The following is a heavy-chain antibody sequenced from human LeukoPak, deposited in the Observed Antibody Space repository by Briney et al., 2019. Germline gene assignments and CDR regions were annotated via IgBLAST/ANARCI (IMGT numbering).Heavy chain of an antibody. CDR2: INPNSGGT. J-gene: IGHJ4*02. D-gene: IGHD2-8*01. CDR1: GYTFTGYY. CDR3: AIMVSFKVGWYYYDY. V-gene: IGHV1-2*02. Sequence: GASVKVSCKASGYTFTGYYMHWVRQAPGQGLEWMGWINPNSGGTNYAQKFQGRVTMTTDTSTNTAYMELRSLRSDDTAMYYCAIMVSFKVGWYYYDYWGQGTLVTVSS.